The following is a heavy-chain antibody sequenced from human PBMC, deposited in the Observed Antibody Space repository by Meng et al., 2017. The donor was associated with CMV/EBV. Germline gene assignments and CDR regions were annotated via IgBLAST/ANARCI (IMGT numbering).Heavy chain of an antibody. V-gene: IGHV1-2*02. CDR3: ARDKNWGPDY. CDR2: IHPQSGVT. J-gene: IGHJ4*02. Sequence: SVKVSCKASGYTFTDHYFHWVRQAPGQGLEWMGWIHPQSGVTNYAQKFQARVTLNRDTSINTGYMELSRLTSDNTAVYYCARDKNWGPDYWGQGTLVTVSS. D-gene: IGHD7-27*01. CDR1: GYTFTDHY.